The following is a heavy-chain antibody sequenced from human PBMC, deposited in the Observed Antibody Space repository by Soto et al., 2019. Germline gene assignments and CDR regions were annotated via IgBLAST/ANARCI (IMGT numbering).Heavy chain of an antibody. CDR3: ARVSIFGPLYYYYYYMDV. Sequence: SETLSLTCTVSGGSISSYYWSWIRQPPGKGLEWIGYIYYSGSTNYNPSLKSRVTISVDTSKNQFSLKLSSVTAADTAVYYCARVSIFGPLYYYYYYMDVWGKGTTVTVSS. CDR1: GGSISSYY. V-gene: IGHV4-59*01. D-gene: IGHD3-3*01. CDR2: IYYSGST. J-gene: IGHJ6*03.